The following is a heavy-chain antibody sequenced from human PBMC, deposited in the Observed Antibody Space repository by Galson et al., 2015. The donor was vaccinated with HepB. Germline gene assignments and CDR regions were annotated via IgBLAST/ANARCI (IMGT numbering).Heavy chain of an antibody. V-gene: IGHV3-9*01. D-gene: IGHD2-2*01. J-gene: IGHJ6*02. Sequence: SLRLSCAASGFTFNNYAMHWVRQAPGKGLEWVSGISWNSGSIGYADSVKGRLTISRDNAKNSLYLQMNSLRAEDTALHYCVKDLGSDYQLLFDYYYNGLDVWGQGTTVTVSS. CDR1: GFTFNNYA. CDR3: VKDLGSDYQLLFDYYYNGLDV. CDR2: ISWNSGSI.